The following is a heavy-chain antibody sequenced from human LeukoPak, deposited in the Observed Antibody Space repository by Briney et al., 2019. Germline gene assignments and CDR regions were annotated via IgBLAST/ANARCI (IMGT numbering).Heavy chain of an antibody. CDR1: GFTFSSYA. V-gene: IGHV3-23*01. J-gene: IGHJ3*02. CDR2: ISGSGSST. CDR3: ARPTEPDAVAGAFDI. D-gene: IGHD6-19*01. Sequence: GGSLRLSCAASGFTFSSYAMSWVRQAPGKGLEWVSAISGSGSSTYYADSVKGRFTISRDNSKNTLYLQMNSLRAEDTAVYYCARPTEPDAVAGAFDIWGQGTMVTVSS.